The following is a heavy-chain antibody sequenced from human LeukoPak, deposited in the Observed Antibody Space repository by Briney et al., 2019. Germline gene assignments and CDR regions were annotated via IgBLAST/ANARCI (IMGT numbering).Heavy chain of an antibody. D-gene: IGHD2-2*01. CDR3: ARRYCSSSSCYADY. J-gene: IGHJ4*02. V-gene: IGHV3-7*03. CDR1: GFTFSSYW. CDR2: IKQDGSEK. Sequence: GGSLRLSCAASGFTFSSYWMSWVRQAPGKGLEWVANIKQDGSEKYYVDSVKGRFTISRDNAKNSLYLQMNSLRAEDTALYYCARRYCSSSSCYADYWGQGTLVTVSS.